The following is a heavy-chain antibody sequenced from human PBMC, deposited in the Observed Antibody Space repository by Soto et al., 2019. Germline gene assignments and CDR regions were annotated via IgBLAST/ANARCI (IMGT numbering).Heavy chain of an antibody. CDR3: ARAAEYYYFETGGLYFGY. D-gene: IGHD2-8*02. J-gene: IGHJ4*02. Sequence: QVQLQESGPGLVKPSQTLSLTCIVSGDSIDSAGYYWSWIRQHPGKGLEWVGSVYYSGGTYYNPSRQNRLVALVGTSKHQFSLKLTSVSAADTAEYFRARAAEYYYFETGGLYFGYWGQGTMVTVSS. CDR2: VYYSGGT. CDR1: GDSIDSAGYY. V-gene: IGHV4-31*03.